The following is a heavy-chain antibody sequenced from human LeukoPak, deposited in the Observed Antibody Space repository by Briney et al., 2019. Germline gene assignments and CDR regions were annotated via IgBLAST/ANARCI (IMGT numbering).Heavy chain of an antibody. CDR1: GFTFSSYG. Sequence: GGSLRLSCAASGFTFSSYGMHWVRQAPGKGLEWVAFIRYDGSNKYYADSVKGRFTISRDNSKNTLYLQMNSLRAEDTAVYYCAKDRWFGEKKEYYFDYWGQGTLVTVSS. J-gene: IGHJ4*02. CDR3: AKDRWFGEKKEYYFDY. D-gene: IGHD3-10*01. CDR2: IRYDGSNK. V-gene: IGHV3-30*02.